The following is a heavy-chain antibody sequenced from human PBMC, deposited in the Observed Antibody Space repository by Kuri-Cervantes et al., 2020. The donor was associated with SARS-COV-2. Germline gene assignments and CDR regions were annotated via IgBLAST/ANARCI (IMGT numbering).Heavy chain of an antibody. CDR2: IKQDGSNK. D-gene: IGHD3-9*01. CDR1: GFTFSSYW. J-gene: IGHJ6*02. CDR3: AKDDKYYDILTGYARWETNTYYYYYGMDV. Sequence: GGSLRLSCAASGFTFSSYWMSWVRQAPGKGLEWVAHIKQDGSNKYYADSVKGRFTISRDNSKNTLYLQMNSLRAEDTAVYYCAKDDKYYDILTGYARWETNTYYYYYGMDVWGHGTMVTVSS. V-gene: IGHV3-7*01.